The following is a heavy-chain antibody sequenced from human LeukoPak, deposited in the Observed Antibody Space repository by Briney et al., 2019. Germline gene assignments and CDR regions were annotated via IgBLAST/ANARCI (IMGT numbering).Heavy chain of an antibody. CDR3: ARDGGRDYYGSGSYDYYFDY. Sequence: SETLSLTCTVSGGSISSGGYYWSWIRQHPGKGLEWIGYIYYSGSTNYNPSLKSRVTISVDTSKNQFSLKLSSVTAADTAVYYCARDGGRDYYGSGSYDYYFDYWGQGTLVTVSS. J-gene: IGHJ4*02. D-gene: IGHD3-10*01. CDR2: IYYSGST. CDR1: GGSISSGGYY. V-gene: IGHV4-61*08.